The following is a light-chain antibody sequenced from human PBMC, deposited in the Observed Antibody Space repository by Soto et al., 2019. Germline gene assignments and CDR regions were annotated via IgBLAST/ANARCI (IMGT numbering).Light chain of an antibody. Sequence: EIVLTQSPATLSLSPGERAPLSCRASQSVSSYLAWFQQKPGQAPRLLIYDASIRATGIPARFSGSGSETDFTLTISSLEPEDFAVYYCQQRASWVTFGQGTRLEI. J-gene: IGKJ5*01. V-gene: IGKV3-11*01. CDR1: QSVSSY. CDR3: QQRASWVT. CDR2: DAS.